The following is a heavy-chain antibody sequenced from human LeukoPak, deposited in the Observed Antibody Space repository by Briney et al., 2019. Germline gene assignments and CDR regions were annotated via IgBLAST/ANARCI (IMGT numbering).Heavy chain of an antibody. V-gene: IGHV1-2*02. J-gene: IGHJ3*02. D-gene: IGHD3-10*01. CDR1: GYTFTGYY. Sequence: ASVNVSCKASGYTFTGYYMHWVRQAPGQGLEWMGWINPNSGGTNYAQKFRGRVTMTRDTSISTAYMELSRLRSDDTAVYYCARDGMGGIKAFDIWGQGTMVTVSS. CDR3: ARDGMGGIKAFDI. CDR2: INPNSGGT.